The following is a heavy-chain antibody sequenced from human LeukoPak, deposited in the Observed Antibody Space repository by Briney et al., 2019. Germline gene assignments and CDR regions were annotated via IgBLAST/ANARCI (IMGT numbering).Heavy chain of an antibody. V-gene: IGHV3-30-3*01. CDR2: ISYDGSNK. CDR3: ASSPPVH. Sequence: LGGSLRLSCAASGFTFSSYAMHWVRQAPGKGLEWVAVISYDGSNKYYADSVKGRFTISRDNSKNTLYLQVNSLRAEDTAVYYCASSPPVHWGQGTLVTVSS. CDR1: GFTFSSYA. J-gene: IGHJ4*02. D-gene: IGHD6-6*01.